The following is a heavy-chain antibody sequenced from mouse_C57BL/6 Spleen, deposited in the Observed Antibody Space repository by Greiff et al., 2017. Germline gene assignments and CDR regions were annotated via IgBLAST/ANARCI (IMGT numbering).Heavy chain of an antibody. D-gene: IGHD4-1*01. J-gene: IGHJ3*01. Sequence: EVKLVESGPGLVKPSQSLSLTCSVTGYSITSGYYWNWIRQFPGNKLEWMGYISYDGSNNYNPSLKNRISITRDTSKNQFFLKLNSVTTEDTATYYCAIANWSWFAYWGQGTLVTVSA. V-gene: IGHV3-6*01. CDR3: AIANWSWFAY. CDR2: ISYDGSN. CDR1: GYSITSGYY.